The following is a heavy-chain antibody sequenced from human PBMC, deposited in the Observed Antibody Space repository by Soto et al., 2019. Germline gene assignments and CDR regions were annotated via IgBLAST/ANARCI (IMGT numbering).Heavy chain of an antibody. J-gene: IGHJ5*02. CDR2: IYYSGNT. D-gene: IGHD3-22*01. V-gene: IGHV4-31*03. CDR3: ARVPLGITIIGLDP. Sequence: SETLSLTCTVSGGSTSSGGYYWSWIRQHPGKGLEWIGYIYYSGNTYYNPSLKSRVTISVDTSKNQFSLKLSSVTAADTAVYYCARVPLGITIIGLDPWGQGTLVTVSS. CDR1: GGSTSSGGYY.